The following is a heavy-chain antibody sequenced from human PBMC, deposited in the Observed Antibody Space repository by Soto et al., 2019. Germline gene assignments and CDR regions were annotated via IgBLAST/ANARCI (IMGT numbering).Heavy chain of an antibody. CDR1: GFTFSSYA. CDR3: ARGPSSLTRFDY. J-gene: IGHJ4*02. Sequence: HPGGSLRLSCAASGFTFSSYAMKWVRQAPGKGLEWVAVISFDGSNKYYADSVKGRFTIPRDNSKNTLYLQMNSLRAEDTAVYFCARGPSSLTRFDYWGQGTLVTVSS. V-gene: IGHV3-30-3*01. D-gene: IGHD2-2*01. CDR2: ISFDGSNK.